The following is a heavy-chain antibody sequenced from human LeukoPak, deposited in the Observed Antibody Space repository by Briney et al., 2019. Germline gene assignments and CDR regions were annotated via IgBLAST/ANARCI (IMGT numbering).Heavy chain of an antibody. Sequence: GGSLRLSCAASGFTFSSYEMNWVRQAPGRGLEWISYISSSGTWIRYADSVKGRFTVSRDNAKNSLFLQMDSLRAEDTALYYCAKDRASSGWSGFDSWGQGILVTVSS. CDR2: ISSSGTWI. J-gene: IGHJ4*02. D-gene: IGHD6-19*01. V-gene: IGHV3-48*03. CDR3: AKDRASSGWSGFDS. CDR1: GFTFSSYE.